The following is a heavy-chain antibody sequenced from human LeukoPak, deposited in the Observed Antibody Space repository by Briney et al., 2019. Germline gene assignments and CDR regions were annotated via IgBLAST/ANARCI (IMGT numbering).Heavy chain of an antibody. CDR3: ARWDSGSCSD. Sequence: GGSLRLSCAASGFTFSDHYMDWVRQAPGKGLEWVGHTKNKANSYTTEYAASVKGRFTISRDESKNSLYLEMNSLKTEDRAVYYCARWDSGSCSDWGQGTLVTVSS. V-gene: IGHV3-72*01. J-gene: IGHJ4*02. D-gene: IGHD1-26*01. CDR1: GFTFSDHY. CDR2: TKNKANSYTT.